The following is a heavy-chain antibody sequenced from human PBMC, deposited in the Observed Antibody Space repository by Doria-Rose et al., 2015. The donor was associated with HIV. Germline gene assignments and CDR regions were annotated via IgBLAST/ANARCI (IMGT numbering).Heavy chain of an antibody. CDR1: GDSISTYY. CDR2: IYYSVST. V-gene: IGHV4-59*01. D-gene: IGHD3-22*01. Sequence: QVQLQESGPGLVKPSETLSLTCSVSGDSISTYYWNWIRQPPGKGLEWIGYIYYSVSTIDIPALKCRFTISVDPSKNQFSLKLSSVTAADTAVYYCVRGTFYDSSGYYPYFDYWGQGTLVTVSS. CDR3: VRGTFYDSSGYYPYFDY. J-gene: IGHJ4*02.